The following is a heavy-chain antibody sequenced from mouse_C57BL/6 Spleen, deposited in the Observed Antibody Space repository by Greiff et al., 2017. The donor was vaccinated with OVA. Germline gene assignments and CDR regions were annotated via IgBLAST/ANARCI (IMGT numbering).Heavy chain of an antibody. V-gene: IGHV1-82*01. Sequence: QVQLQQSGPELVKPGASVKISCKASGYAFSSSWMNWVKQRPGKGLEWIGRIYPGDGDTNYNGEFKGKATLTADKSSSTAYMQLSSLTSEDSAVYFCARRPDSSGYDYWGQGTTLTVSS. CDR2: IYPGDGDT. CDR3: ARRPDSSGYDY. D-gene: IGHD3-2*02. CDR1: GYAFSSSW. J-gene: IGHJ2*01.